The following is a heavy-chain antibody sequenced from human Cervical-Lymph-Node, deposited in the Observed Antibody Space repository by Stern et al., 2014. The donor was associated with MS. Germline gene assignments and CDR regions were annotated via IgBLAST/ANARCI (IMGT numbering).Heavy chain of an antibody. V-gene: IGHV1-3*01. CDR1: GYIFSDYS. D-gene: IGHD4-23*01. Sequence: VQLVQSGAEVKKPGASVKVSCKASGYIFSDYSMHWVRQAPGQGLEWVGWINAGTGKTRYSQKLQGRVTITTDTSANTAYMELTSLRSGDTAMYFCAREDPTTVGTFRWVFLGLDPWGQGTLVTVSS. J-gene: IGHJ5*02. CDR2: INAGTGKT. CDR3: AREDPTTVGTFRWVFLGLDP.